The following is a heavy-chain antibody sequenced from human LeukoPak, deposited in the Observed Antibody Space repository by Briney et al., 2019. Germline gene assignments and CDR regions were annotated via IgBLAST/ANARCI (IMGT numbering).Heavy chain of an antibody. CDR3: AKPNI. J-gene: IGHJ3*02. CDR2: IYYSGIT. V-gene: IGHV4-39*07. CDR1: GDSITTSNYY. Sequence: SETLSLTCTVSGDSITTSNYYWGWIRQPPGKGLEWIGSIYYSGITYYNASLGSRVTTSLDTSKNQLSLKVNSVTAADTAVYYCAKPNIWGQGTMVTVSS.